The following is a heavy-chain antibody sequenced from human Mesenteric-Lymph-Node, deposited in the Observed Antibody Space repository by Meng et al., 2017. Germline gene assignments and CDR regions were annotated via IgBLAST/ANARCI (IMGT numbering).Heavy chain of an antibody. J-gene: IGHJ3*02. CDR3: ARDKRRDYYDSSGYPFDEFDI. D-gene: IGHD3-22*01. CDR2: IIPIFGTA. CDR1: GYTFTGYY. Sequence: SVKVSCKASGYTFTGYYMHWVRQAPGQGLEWMGGIIPIFGTANYAQKFQGRVTITADESTSTAYMELSSLRSEDTAVYYCARDKRRDYYDSSGYPFDEFDIWGQGTMVTVSS. V-gene: IGHV1-69*13.